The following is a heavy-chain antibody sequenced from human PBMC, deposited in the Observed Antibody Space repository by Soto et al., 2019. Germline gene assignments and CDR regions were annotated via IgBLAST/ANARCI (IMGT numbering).Heavy chain of an antibody. CDR3: AASIAAGGGG. Sequence: GGSLRLSCAASGFTFSSYGMHWVRQAPGKGLVWVSRINSAGSRTAYADSVKGRFTISRDNAKNTLYLQMNNLRAEDTAVYYCAASIAAGGGGWGQGTLVTVSS. CDR1: GFTFSSYG. J-gene: IGHJ4*02. CDR2: INSAGSRT. D-gene: IGHD6-13*01. V-gene: IGHV3-74*01.